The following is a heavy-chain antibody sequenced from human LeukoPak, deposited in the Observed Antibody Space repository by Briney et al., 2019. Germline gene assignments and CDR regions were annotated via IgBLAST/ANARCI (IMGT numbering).Heavy chain of an antibody. Sequence: SVKVSCKASGGTFSSYAISWVRQAPGQGLEWMGGIIPIFGTANYAQKFQGRVTITADESTSTAYMELSSLRSEDTAVYYCARISGSYSDAFDIWGQGTMVTVSS. V-gene: IGHV1-69*13. CDR1: GGTFSSYA. D-gene: IGHD1-26*01. CDR2: IIPIFGTA. CDR3: ARISGSYSDAFDI. J-gene: IGHJ3*02.